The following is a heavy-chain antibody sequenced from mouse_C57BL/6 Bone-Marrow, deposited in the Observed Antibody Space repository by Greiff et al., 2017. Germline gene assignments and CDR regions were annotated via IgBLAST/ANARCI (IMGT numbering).Heavy chain of an antibody. V-gene: IGHV1-50*01. Sequence: QVQLQQPGAELVKPGASVKLSCKASGYTFTSYWMQWVKQRPGQGLEWIGEIDPSDSYTNYNQKFKGKATLTVDTSSSTAYMQLSSLTSEDSAVYYCARGGIFYDGYGFAYWGQGTLVTVSA. CDR3: ARGGIFYDGYGFAY. CDR1: GYTFTSYW. J-gene: IGHJ3*01. D-gene: IGHD2-3*01. CDR2: IDPSDSYT.